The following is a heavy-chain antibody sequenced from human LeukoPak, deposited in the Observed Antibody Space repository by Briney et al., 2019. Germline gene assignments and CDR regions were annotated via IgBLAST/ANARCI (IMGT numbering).Heavy chain of an antibody. CDR1: GYSFTSYW. Sequence: GESLKISCKGSGYSFTSYWIAWGRQMPGKGLEWMGIIYPHDSNTRYSPSFQGQVTISADKSISTAYLQWSSLKASDTAMYYCARSRGTYSSWLDYWGQGTLVTVSS. J-gene: IGHJ4*02. CDR3: ARSRGTYSSWLDY. V-gene: IGHV5-51*01. CDR2: IYPHDSNT. D-gene: IGHD6-13*01.